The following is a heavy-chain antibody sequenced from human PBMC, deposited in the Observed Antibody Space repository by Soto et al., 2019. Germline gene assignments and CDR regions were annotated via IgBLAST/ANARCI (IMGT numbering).Heavy chain of an antibody. J-gene: IGHJ4*02. CDR3: ATSDYYDSSGYYFDY. D-gene: IGHD3-22*01. V-gene: IGHV4-61*08. Sequence: SETLSLTCTVSGGSISSGDYYWSWIRQPPGKGLEWIGYIYYSGSTNYNPSLKSRVTISVDTSKNQFSLKLSSVTAADTAVYYCATSDYYDSSGYYFDYWGQGTLVTVS. CDR1: GGSISSGDYY. CDR2: IYYSGST.